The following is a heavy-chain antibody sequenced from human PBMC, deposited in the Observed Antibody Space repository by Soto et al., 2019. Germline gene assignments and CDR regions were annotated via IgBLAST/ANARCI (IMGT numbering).Heavy chain of an antibody. Sequence: PGKSLKTSCGASGYSFPAFWIGWVRQMPGKGLEWMGIIFPADSETRYSPSFQGQVTISADKPTSTAYLEWSSLKASDTAMYYCARRGAGYNYDFWGQGTLVTVSS. J-gene: IGHJ4*02. CDR3: ARRGAGYNYDF. V-gene: IGHV5-51*01. CDR2: IFPADSET. D-gene: IGHD5-12*01. CDR1: GYSFPAFW.